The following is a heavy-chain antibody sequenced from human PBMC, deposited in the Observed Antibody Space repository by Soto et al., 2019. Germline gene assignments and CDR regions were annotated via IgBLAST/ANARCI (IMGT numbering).Heavy chain of an antibody. Sequence: QITLKESGPTLVKPTQTLTLTCTFSGFSLSAREVGVGWIRQPPGKALEWLAVIYWNDEKRYSPSLKSRLTVTGDTSKNQVVLTMTNMDPVDTATYYCTHSPWGAAPDYWGQGAPVTVSS. V-gene: IGHV2-5*01. D-gene: IGHD3-16*01. CDR2: IYWNDEK. J-gene: IGHJ4*02. CDR1: GFSLSAREVG. CDR3: THSPWGAAPDY.